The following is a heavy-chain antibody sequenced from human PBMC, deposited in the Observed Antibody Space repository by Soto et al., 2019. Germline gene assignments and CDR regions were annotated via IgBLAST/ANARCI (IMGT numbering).Heavy chain of an antibody. J-gene: IGHJ5*02. Sequence: QVQLVQSGAEVKKPGSSVRVSCKASGGSFSTYAFSWVRQAPGHGLEWMGGINPIFDSPYYAQNFLGRVRIAADRSTSTVYMELSSLTPEDTAVYYCARGAECRGYCLKKFTWLDPWGPGTLVTVSS. CDR2: INPIFDSP. D-gene: IGHD2-15*01. CDR3: ARGAECRGYCLKKFTWLDP. CDR1: GGSFSTYA. V-gene: IGHV1-69*06.